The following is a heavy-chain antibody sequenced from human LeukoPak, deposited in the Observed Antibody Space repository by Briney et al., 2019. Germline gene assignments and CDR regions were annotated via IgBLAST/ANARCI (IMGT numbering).Heavy chain of an antibody. J-gene: IGHJ4*02. CDR3: ARVRSSSGWYAY. CDR1: GGSIISGSYY. CDR2: IYTSGST. Sequence: PSQTLSLTCTVSGGSIISGSYYWSWIRQPAGKGLEWIGRIYTSGSTNYNPSLKSRVTISVDTSKNQFSLKLSSVTAADTAVYYCARVRSSSGWYAYWGQGTLVTVSS. V-gene: IGHV4-61*02. D-gene: IGHD6-19*01.